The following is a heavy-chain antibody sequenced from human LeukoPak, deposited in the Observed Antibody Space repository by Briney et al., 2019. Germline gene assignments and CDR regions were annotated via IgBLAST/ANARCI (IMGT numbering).Heavy chain of an antibody. CDR3: ARDRPSSGWYGYYYYYGMDV. CDR2: INPNSGGT. CDR1: GYTFTGYY. V-gene: IGHV1-2*06. D-gene: IGHD6-19*01. Sequence: ASVKVSCKASGYTFTGYYMHWVRQAPGQGLEWMGRINPNSGGTNYAQKFQGRVTMTRDTSISTAYMELSRLRSEDTAVYYCARDRPSSGWYGYYYYYGMDVWGQGTTVTVSS. J-gene: IGHJ6*02.